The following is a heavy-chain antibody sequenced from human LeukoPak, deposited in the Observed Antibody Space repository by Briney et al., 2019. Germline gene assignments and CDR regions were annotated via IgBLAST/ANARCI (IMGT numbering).Heavy chain of an antibody. CDR1: GYTFTGYY. D-gene: IGHD3-22*01. V-gene: IGHV1-2*02. CDR3: ARERPSRYYYDSSGYYPLI. Sequence: ASVKVSCKASGYTFTGYYMHWVRQAPGQGLEWMGWINPNSGGTNYAQKFQGRVTMTRDTSISTAYMELSRLRSDDTAVYYCARERPSRYYYDSSGYYPLIWGQGTMVTVSS. CDR2: INPNSGGT. J-gene: IGHJ3*02.